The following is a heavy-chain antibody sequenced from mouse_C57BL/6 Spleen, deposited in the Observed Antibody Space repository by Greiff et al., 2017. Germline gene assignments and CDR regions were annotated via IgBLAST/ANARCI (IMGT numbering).Heavy chain of an antibody. CDR1: GYTFTSYW. CDR2: IDPSDSET. CDR3: ARSEDYGSSPHYYAMDY. J-gene: IGHJ4*01. V-gene: IGHV1-52*01. Sequence: QVQLQQPGAELVRPGSSVKLSCKASGYTFTSYWMHWVKQRPIQGLEWIGNIDPSDSETHYNQKFKDKATLTVDKSSSTAYMQLSSLTSEDSAVXSCARSEDYGSSPHYYAMDYWGQGTSVTVSS. D-gene: IGHD1-1*01.